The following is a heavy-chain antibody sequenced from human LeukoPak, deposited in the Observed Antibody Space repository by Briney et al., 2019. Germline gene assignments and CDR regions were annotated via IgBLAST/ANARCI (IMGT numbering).Heavy chain of an antibody. V-gene: IGHV3-9*01. CDR1: GFTFDDYA. CDR2: ISWNSGSI. CDR3: AKSTSPLRIAAADY. D-gene: IGHD6-13*01. J-gene: IGHJ4*02. Sequence: GRSLRLSCAASGFTFDDYAMHWVRQAPGKGLEWVSGISWNSGSIGYADSVKGRFTISRDDAKNSLYLQMNSLRAEDTALYYCAKSTSPLRIAAADYWGQGTLVTVSS.